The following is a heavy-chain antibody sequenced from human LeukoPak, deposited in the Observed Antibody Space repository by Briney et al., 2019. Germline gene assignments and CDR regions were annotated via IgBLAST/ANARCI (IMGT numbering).Heavy chain of an antibody. CDR2: SSTVTGNI. J-gene: IGHJ6*03. V-gene: IGHV3-48*04. D-gene: IGHD1-1*01. CDR3: ATTGNFYDMDV. Sequence: GGSLRLSCAASGFAFISTSIQWVRQAPGKGLEWLSYSSTVTGNIYYADSVKGRFAISRDNAKSSLYLQMSSLRAEDTAVYFCATTGNFYDMDVWGKGTTVTVSS. CDR1: GFAFISTS.